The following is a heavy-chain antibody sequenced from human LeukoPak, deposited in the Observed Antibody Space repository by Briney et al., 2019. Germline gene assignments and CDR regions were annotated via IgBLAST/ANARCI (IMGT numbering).Heavy chain of an antibody. Sequence: ASVKVSCKASGYTFIAYHMHWVRQAPGQGLEWMGRIHPSSGATNYAQKLQGRVTMTTDTSTSTAYMELRSLRSDDTAVYYCAREAAVAGTLGWFDPWGQGTLVTVSS. J-gene: IGHJ5*02. CDR3: AREAAVAGTLGWFDP. D-gene: IGHD6-19*01. CDR2: IHPSSGAT. V-gene: IGHV1-2*06. CDR1: GYTFIAYH.